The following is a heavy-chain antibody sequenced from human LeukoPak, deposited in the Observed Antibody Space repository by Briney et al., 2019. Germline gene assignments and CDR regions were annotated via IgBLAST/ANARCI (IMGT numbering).Heavy chain of an antibody. D-gene: IGHD3-10*01. Sequence: PSETLSLTCTVSGGSINNSSYYWGWIRQPPGKGLEWIGSIYYSGSAYYNPSLKSRVTISVDTSKNQFSLKLSSVTAADTAVYYCARTRYYYNSRSYGAPYYFDYWGQGTLVTVSS. CDR1: GGSINNSSYY. CDR2: IYYSGSA. J-gene: IGHJ4*02. V-gene: IGHV4-39*01. CDR3: ARTRYYYNSRSYGAPYYFDY.